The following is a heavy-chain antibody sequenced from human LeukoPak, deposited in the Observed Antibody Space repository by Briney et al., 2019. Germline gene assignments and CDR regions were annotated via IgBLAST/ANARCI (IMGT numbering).Heavy chain of an antibody. CDR2: ISSSGGTM. Sequence: GGSLRLSCEASGFSFSSYNMDWVRQAPGKGLEWVSYISSSGGTMYYADSVKGRFTISRDNAKNSLYLQMNSLRAEDTAVYYCARVAYCAGDCHHMDSWGQGTLVTVSS. CDR3: ARVAYCAGDCHHMDS. D-gene: IGHD2-21*02. CDR1: GFSFSSYN. V-gene: IGHV3-48*03. J-gene: IGHJ4*02.